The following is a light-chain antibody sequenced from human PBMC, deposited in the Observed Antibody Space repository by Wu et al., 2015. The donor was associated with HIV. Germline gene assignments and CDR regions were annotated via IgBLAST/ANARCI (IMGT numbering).Light chain of an antibody. CDR2: GTS. CDR3: QQYGSSPWT. Sequence: EIVLTQSPGTLSLSPGERAILSCRASQSVSSNYLAWYQQKPGQAPRLLIYGTSSRATGIPDRFSGSGSGTDFTLTIRRLESEDCAVYYCQQYGSSPWTFGQGTKVEIK. CDR1: QSVSSNY. V-gene: IGKV3-20*01. J-gene: IGKJ1*01.